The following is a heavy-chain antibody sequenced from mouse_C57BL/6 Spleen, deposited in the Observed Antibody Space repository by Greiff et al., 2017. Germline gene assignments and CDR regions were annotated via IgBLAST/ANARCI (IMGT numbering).Heavy chain of an antibody. CDR2: IYPGDGDT. J-gene: IGHJ4*01. V-gene: IGHV1-82*01. D-gene: IGHD2-10*02. CDR1: GYAFSSSW. CDR3: ARSYGNYVPFAMDY. Sequence: QVQLQQSGPELVKPGASVKISCKASGYAFSSSWMNWVKQRPGKGLEWIGRIYPGDGDTNYNGKFKGKATLTADKSSSTAYMQLSSLTSEDSAVYFCARSYGNYVPFAMDYWGQGTSVTVSS.